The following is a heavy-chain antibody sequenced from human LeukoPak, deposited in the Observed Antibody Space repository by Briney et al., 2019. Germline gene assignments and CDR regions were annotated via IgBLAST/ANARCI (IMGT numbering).Heavy chain of an antibody. D-gene: IGHD3-10*01. CDR3: ARARSGSHYSEFDP. CDR2: LYSGGST. J-gene: IGHJ5*02. CDR1: GFTVSSNY. Sequence: GGSLRLSRAASGFTVSSNYMSWVRQAPGKGLEWVSILYSGGSTYYVDSVKGRFIISRDNSKNTLYLQMNSLRAEDTAVYYCARARSGSHYSEFDPWGQGTLVTVSS. V-gene: IGHV3-66*01.